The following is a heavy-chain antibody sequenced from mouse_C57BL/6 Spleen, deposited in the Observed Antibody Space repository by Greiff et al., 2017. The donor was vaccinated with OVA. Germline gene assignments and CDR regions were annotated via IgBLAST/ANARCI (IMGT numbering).Heavy chain of an antibody. J-gene: IGHJ4*01. D-gene: IGHD4-1*01. CDR1: GYTFTDYN. CDR3: ARDPYLGRAMDY. Sequence: VQLQQSGPELVKPGASVKMSCKASGYTFTDYNMHWVKQSHGKSLEWIGFINPNNGGNSYNQKFKGKATLTVNKSSSTAYMELRSLTAEDSAVYYCARDPYLGRAMDYWGQGTSVTVSS. CDR2: INPNNGGN. V-gene: IGHV1-22*01.